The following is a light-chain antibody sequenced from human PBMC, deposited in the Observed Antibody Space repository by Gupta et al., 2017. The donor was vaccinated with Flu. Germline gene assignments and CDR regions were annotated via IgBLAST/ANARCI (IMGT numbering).Light chain of an antibody. Sequence: SNIGSNTVNWCQHLPGTAPKRLIYANDQRPSGVPDRFSGSKSGTSASLAISEFQSEDEADYYCAAWDDDLSAYVFGTGTKVTVL. J-gene: IGLJ1*01. CDR3: AAWDDDLSAYV. CDR1: SNIGSNT. CDR2: AND. V-gene: IGLV1-44*01.